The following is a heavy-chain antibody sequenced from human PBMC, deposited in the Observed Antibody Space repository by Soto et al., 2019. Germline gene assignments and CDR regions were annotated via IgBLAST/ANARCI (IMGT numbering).Heavy chain of an antibody. Sequence: GGSLRLSCAASGFTFSSYAMHWVRQAPGKGLKWVAVISYDGSNKYYADSVKGRFTISRDNSKNTLYLQMNSLRAEDTAVYYCARDLNYDSSGGYYGMDVWGQGTTVTVSS. CDR1: GFTFSSYA. V-gene: IGHV3-30-3*01. J-gene: IGHJ6*02. CDR3: ARDLNYDSSGGYYGMDV. D-gene: IGHD3-22*01. CDR2: ISYDGSNK.